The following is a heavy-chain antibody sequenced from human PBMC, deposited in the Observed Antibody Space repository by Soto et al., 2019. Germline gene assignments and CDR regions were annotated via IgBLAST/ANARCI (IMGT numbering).Heavy chain of an antibody. D-gene: IGHD1-20*01. CDR2: VYHSGKT. Sequence: QVQLQESGTGLVKPSETLSLTCTVSGGYISSHYWSWIRQPPGKGLEWIGYVYHSGKTDSNPSLKSRVTISMDTSKNQISLSLTSVTAADAAVYYCARPNGIAPPIWYFDLWGRGTLVTVSS. V-gene: IGHV4-59*08. J-gene: IGHJ2*01. CDR1: GGYISSHY. CDR3: ARPNGIAPPIWYFDL.